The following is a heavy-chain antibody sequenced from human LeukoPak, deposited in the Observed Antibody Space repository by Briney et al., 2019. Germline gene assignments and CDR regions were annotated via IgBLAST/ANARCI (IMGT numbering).Heavy chain of an antibody. D-gene: IGHD3-22*01. CDR1: GYTFTGYY. Sequence: ASVKVSCKASGYTFTGYYMHWVRQAPGQGLEWMGWINPNSGGTNYAQKFQGRVTMTRDTSISTAYMELSRLRSDDTAVYYCARVSYDSSGYYLVDYWGQGTLVTVSS. V-gene: IGHV1-2*02. J-gene: IGHJ4*02. CDR3: ARVSYDSSGYYLVDY. CDR2: INPNSGGT.